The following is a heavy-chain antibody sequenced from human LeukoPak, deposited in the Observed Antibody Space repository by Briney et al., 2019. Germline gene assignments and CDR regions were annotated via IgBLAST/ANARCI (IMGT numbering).Heavy chain of an antibody. CDR1: GGSISSYY. CDR2: IYYSGST. CDR3: ARRSNLGVGATGGWFDP. V-gene: IGHV4-59*08. Sequence: SETLSLTCTVSGGSISSYYWSWIRQPPGKGLEWIGYIYYSGSTDYNPSLKSRVTISVDTSKNQFSLRRSSVTAADTAVYYCARRSNLGVGATGGWFDPWGQGTLVTVSS. D-gene: IGHD1-26*01. J-gene: IGHJ5*02.